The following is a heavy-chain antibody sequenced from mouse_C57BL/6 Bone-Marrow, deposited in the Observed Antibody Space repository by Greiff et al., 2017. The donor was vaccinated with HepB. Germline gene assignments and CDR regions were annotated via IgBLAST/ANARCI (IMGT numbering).Heavy chain of an antibody. Sequence: QVQLQQPGAELVKPGASVKLSCKASGYTFTSYWMHWVKQRPGQGLEWIGMIHPNSGSTNYNEKFKSKATLTVDKSSSTAYMQLSSLTSEDSAVYYCGRRMVTTPYDFDYWGQGTTLTVSS. J-gene: IGHJ2*01. D-gene: IGHD2-2*01. CDR1: GYTFTSYW. CDR2: IHPNSGST. V-gene: IGHV1-64*01. CDR3: GRRMVTTPYDFDY.